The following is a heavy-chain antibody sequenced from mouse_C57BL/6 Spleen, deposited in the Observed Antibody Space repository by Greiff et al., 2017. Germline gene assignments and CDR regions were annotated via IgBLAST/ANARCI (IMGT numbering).Heavy chain of an antibody. D-gene: IGHD2-5*01. CDR1: GYSFTGYY. Sequence: VQLQQSGPELVKPGASVKISCKASGYSFTGYYMNWVKQSPEKSLEWIGEINPSTGGTTYNQKFKAKATLTVDKSSSTAYMQLKSLTSEDSAVYYCARAYYSNWGAMDYWGQGTSVTVSS. CDR2: INPSTGGT. J-gene: IGHJ4*01. V-gene: IGHV1-42*01. CDR3: ARAYYSNWGAMDY.